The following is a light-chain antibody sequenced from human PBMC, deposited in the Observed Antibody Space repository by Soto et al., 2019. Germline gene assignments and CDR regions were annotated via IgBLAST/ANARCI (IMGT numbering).Light chain of an antibody. Sequence: EIVLTQSPGTLSLSPGERSTLSCRASQSVTSTYLAWYQQKPGQAPRLLISGASSRATGVPDRFSGNGSGTDFTLTITGLEPEDFALYYCQQYGDSPITFAQGTRGRL. CDR1: QSVTSTY. V-gene: IGKV3-20*01. J-gene: IGKJ5*01. CDR2: GAS. CDR3: QQYGDSPIT.